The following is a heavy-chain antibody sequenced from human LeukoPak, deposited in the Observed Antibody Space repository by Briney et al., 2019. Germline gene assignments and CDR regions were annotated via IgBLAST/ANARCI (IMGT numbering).Heavy chain of an antibody. J-gene: IGHJ4*02. CDR2: MYFGGST. Sequence: SETLSLTCTVSGGSVSSTTHYWGWIRQPPGKGLEWIGNMYFGGSTYYNPSLKSRVTISVDTSKNQFSLKLTSVTAADTAVYYCARCTGVVRGLDYWGQGTLVTVSS. CDR1: GGSVSSTTHY. CDR3: ARCTGVVRGLDY. V-gene: IGHV4-39*07. D-gene: IGHD2-21*01.